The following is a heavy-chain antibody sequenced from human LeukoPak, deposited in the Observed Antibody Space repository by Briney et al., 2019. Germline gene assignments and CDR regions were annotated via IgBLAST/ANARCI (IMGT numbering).Heavy chain of an antibody. Sequence: GGSLRLSCTASGFSFSRYSMNWVRQAPGKGLEWISYISSDGSTIYYADSVKGRFTISRDNARNSLYLQMNSLRAEDTAVYYCARGGDFWSGYWYWGQGTLVTVSS. J-gene: IGHJ4*02. D-gene: IGHD3-3*01. CDR1: GFSFSRYS. V-gene: IGHV3-48*01. CDR3: ARGGDFWSGYWY. CDR2: ISSDGSTI.